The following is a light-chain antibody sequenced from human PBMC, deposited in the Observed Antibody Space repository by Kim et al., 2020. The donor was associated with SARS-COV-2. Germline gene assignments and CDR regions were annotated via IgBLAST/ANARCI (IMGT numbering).Light chain of an antibody. CDR2: QDS. V-gene: IGLV3-1*01. CDR1: KLGDKY. Sequence: VSPGQTASITCSGDKLGDKYACWYQQKPGQSPVLVIYQDSKRPSGIPERFSGSNSGNTATLTISGTQAMDEADYYCQAWESSTAVFGGGTQLTVL. CDR3: QAWESSTAV. J-gene: IGLJ3*02.